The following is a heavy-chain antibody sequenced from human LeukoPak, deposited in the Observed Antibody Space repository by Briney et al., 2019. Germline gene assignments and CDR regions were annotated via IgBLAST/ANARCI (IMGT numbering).Heavy chain of an antibody. Sequence: PSETLSLTCTVSGGSISSYYWSWIRQPPGKGLEWIGYIYYSGSTNYNPSLKSRVTISVDTSKNQFSLKLSSVTAADTAVYYCARDNPRAGSSDWYFDLWGRGTLVTVSS. J-gene: IGHJ2*01. CDR2: IYYSGST. CDR3: ARDNPRAGSSDWYFDL. D-gene: IGHD2-15*01. V-gene: IGHV4-59*01. CDR1: GGSISSYY.